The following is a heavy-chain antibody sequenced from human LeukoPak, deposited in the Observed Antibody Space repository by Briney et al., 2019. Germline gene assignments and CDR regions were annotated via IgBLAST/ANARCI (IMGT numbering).Heavy chain of an antibody. D-gene: IGHD3-16*02. CDR1: GGSFSGYY. CDR2: INHSGST. Sequence: SETLSLTCAVSGGSFSGYYWSWIRQPPGKGLEWIGEINHSGSTNYNPSLKSRVTISVDTSKNQCSLRLSSVTAADTAVYYCARKRGRTAYYDYVWGSYHYLDAFDIWGQGTMVTVSS. J-gene: IGHJ3*02. CDR3: ARKRGRTAYYDYVWGSYHYLDAFDI. V-gene: IGHV4-34*01.